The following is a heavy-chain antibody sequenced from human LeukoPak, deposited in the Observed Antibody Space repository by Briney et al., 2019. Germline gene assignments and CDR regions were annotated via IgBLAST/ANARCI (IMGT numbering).Heavy chain of an antibody. CDR2: INSDGSST. V-gene: IGHV3-74*01. CDR1: GFTFSSYW. CDR3: ARDDVLLWFGELFTNYFDY. D-gene: IGHD3-10*01. J-gene: IGHJ4*02. Sequence: GGSLRLSCAASGFTFSSYWMHWVRQAPGKGLVWVSRINSDGSSTSYADSVKGRFTISRDNAKNSLYLQMNSLRAEDTAVYYCARDDVLLWFGELFTNYFDYWGQGTLVTVSS.